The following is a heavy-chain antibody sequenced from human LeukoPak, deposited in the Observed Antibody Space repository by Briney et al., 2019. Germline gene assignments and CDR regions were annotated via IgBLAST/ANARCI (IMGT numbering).Heavy chain of an antibody. V-gene: IGHV1-24*01. CDR2: FDPEDGET. CDR1: GYTLTELS. CDR3: ATFRYYYDSSGYKY. J-gene: IGHJ4*02. D-gene: IGHD3-22*01. Sequence: GASVKVSCKVSGYTLTELSMHWGRQAPGKGLEWMGGFDPEDGETIYAQKFQGRVTMTEDTSTDTAYMELSSLRSEDTAVYYCATFRYYYDSSGYKYWGQGTLVTVSS.